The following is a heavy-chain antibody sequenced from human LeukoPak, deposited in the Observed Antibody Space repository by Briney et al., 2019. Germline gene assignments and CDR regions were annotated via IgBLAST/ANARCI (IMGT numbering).Heavy chain of an antibody. CDR2: VYYNGSS. V-gene: IGHV4-59*01. D-gene: IGHD3-10*01. CDR1: GGSIGFYY. CDR3: ARSIKRGLFDY. J-gene: IGHJ4*02. Sequence: SETLSLTCTVSGGSIGFYYWNWIRQPPGKGLEWIGCVYYNGSSNYNPSLKSRVTIAVDTSKIQFSLKLSSVTAADTAVYYCARSIKRGLFDYWGQGSLVTVSS.